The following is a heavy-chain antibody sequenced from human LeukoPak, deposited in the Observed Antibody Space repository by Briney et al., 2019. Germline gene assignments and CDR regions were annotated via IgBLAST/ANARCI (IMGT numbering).Heavy chain of an antibody. V-gene: IGHV4-34*01. Sequence: SQTLSLTCAVSGASFSGDYWSWLRQPPGKGLEWIAEINHSGRSYFNPSLQGRVTISVDTSKNQFSLNLSSVTAADTARYYCARGLYDSGDYYYGIRAYYFDQWGQGTLVTVSS. D-gene: IGHD3-22*01. CDR2: INHSGRS. J-gene: IGHJ4*02. CDR3: ARGLYDSGDYYYGIRAYYFDQ. CDR1: GASFSGDY.